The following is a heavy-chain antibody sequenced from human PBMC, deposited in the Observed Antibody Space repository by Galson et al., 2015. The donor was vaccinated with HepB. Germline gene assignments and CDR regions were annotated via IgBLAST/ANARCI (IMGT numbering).Heavy chain of an antibody. CDR2: IYWDGDE. CDR1: GFSFINTSGVG. J-gene: IGHJ5*02. Sequence: PALVKPTQTLTLTCTFSGFSFINTSGVGVGWIRQPPGKALEWLSLIYWDGDERYRPSLESRLTITKDTSKNRVVLRMTNMDAVDTATYYCATTYYNRDWFDPWGQGTLVTVSS. CDR3: ATTYYNRDWFDP. D-gene: IGHD3-10*01. V-gene: IGHV2-5*02.